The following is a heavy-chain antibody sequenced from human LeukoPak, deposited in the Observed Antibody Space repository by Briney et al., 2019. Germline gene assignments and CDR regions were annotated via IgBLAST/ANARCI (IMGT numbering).Heavy chain of an antibody. CDR3: AGASGQRTYYYYYYYMDV. J-gene: IGHJ6*03. CDR2: IYHSGST. Sequence: PSETLSLTCTVSGYSISSGYYWGWIRQPPGKGLEWIGSIYHSGSTYYNPSLKSRVTISVDMSKNQFSLKLSSVTAADTAVYYCAGASGQRTYYYYYYYMDVWGKGTTVTVSS. CDR1: GYSISSGYY. V-gene: IGHV4-38-2*02. D-gene: IGHD6-25*01.